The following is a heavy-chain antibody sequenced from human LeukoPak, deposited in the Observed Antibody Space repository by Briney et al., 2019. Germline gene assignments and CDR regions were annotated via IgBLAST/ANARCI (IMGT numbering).Heavy chain of an antibody. CDR1: GFTLSDYY. D-gene: IGHD6-13*01. CDR2: ITSRGTTI. CDR3: ARWLRGIADEDGVDV. V-gene: IGHV3-11*01. J-gene: IGHJ6*02. Sequence: GGSLRLSCTASGFTLSDYYLTWIRQAPGKGLEWVSYITSRGTTIYHADSVKGRFTISRDNAKNSLYLQMNSLRAEDTAVYYCARWLRGIADEDGVDVWGQGTTVTVSS.